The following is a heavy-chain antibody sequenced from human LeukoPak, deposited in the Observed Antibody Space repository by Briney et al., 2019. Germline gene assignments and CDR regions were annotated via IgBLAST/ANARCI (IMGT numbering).Heavy chain of an antibody. CDR1: GFTVSSNH. V-gene: IGHV3-66*01. CDR3: ARVLGSPSYFDD. D-gene: IGHD6-6*01. CDR2: TYTGGST. J-gene: IGHJ4*02. Sequence: GGSLRLSCAASGFTVSSNHMSWVRQSPGKGLEWVSVTYTGGSTYYADFVKDRFSSARDTSKNTLDLQMNSLRPEDTAVYYCARVLGSPSYFDDWGQGTLVTVSS.